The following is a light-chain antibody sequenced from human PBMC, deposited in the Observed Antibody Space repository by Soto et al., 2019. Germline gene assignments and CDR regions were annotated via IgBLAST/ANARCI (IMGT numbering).Light chain of an antibody. CDR1: NSDIGAYNS. J-gene: IGLJ2*01. CDR2: EVA. V-gene: IGLV2-14*01. Sequence: SVLTQPASVSGSPGQSITISCTGTNSDIGAYNSVSWYQQHPGTAPKLMISEVANRPSGISNRFSGSKSANTASLTISGLQAEDAADYYCSSFTTSNTVLFGGGTKLTVL. CDR3: SSFTTSNTVL.